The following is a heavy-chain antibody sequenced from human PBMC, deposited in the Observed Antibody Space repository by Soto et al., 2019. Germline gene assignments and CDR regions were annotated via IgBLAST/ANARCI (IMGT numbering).Heavy chain of an antibody. CDR2: INPNSGGT. D-gene: IGHD5-18*01. V-gene: IGHV1-2*04. CDR1: GYTFTGYY. CDR3: ARADTAMAPDAFDI. Sequence: ASVKVSCKASGYTFTGYYMHWVRQAPGQGLEWMGWINPNSGGTNYAQKFQGWVTMTRDTSISTAYMELSRLRSDDTAVYYCARADTAMAPDAFDIWGQGTMVTVSS. J-gene: IGHJ3*02.